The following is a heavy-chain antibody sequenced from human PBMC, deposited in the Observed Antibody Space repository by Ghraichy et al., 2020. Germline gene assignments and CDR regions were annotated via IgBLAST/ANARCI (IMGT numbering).Heavy chain of an antibody. CDR1: GGSISSSSYY. V-gene: IGHV4-39*01. Sequence: SETLSLTCTVSGGSISSSSYYWGWIRQPPGKGLEWIGSIYYSGSTYYNPSLKSRVTISVDTSKNQFSLKLSSVTAADTAVYYCARLHTYYYDSSGYYNYFDYWGQGTLVTVSS. CDR2: IYYSGST. D-gene: IGHD3-22*01. J-gene: IGHJ4*02. CDR3: ARLHTYYYDSSGYYNYFDY.